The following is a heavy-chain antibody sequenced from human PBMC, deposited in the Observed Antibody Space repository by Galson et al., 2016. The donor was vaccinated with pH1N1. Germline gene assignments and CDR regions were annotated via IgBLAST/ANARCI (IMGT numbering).Heavy chain of an antibody. CDR2: IYYSGST. D-gene: IGHD4-17*01. J-gene: IGHJ5*02. Sequence: LSLTCAVSGGSISSGGYYWSWIRQHPGKGLEWIGYIYYSGSTNYNPSLKSRVTISVDTSKNQFSLKLSSVTAADTAVYYCARANYGDYVGWFDPWGQGTLVTVSS. CDR1: GGSISSGGYY. CDR3: ARANYGDYVGWFDP. V-gene: IGHV4-31*11.